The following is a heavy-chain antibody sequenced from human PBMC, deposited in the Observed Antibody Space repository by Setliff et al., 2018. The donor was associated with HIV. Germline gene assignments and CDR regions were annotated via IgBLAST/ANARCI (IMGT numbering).Heavy chain of an antibody. D-gene: IGHD2-2*01. CDR2: ISVYNGDT. Sequence: ASVKVSCKASGNTFTTYAISWVRQAPGQGLEWMGWISVYNGDTNYAQKFQGRVTMTTDTSTSTAYMELRSLRSDDTAVYYCARAIRWRYCSSTSCSDAFDIWGQGTMVTVSS. J-gene: IGHJ3*02. V-gene: IGHV1-18*01. CDR3: ARAIRWRYCSSTSCSDAFDI. CDR1: GNTFTTYA.